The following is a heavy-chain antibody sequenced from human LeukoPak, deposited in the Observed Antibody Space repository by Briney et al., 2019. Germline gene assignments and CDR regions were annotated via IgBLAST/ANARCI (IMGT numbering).Heavy chain of an antibody. D-gene: IGHD6-19*01. J-gene: IGHJ4*02. CDR1: GYTFTSYG. CDR2: ISAYNGNT. Sequence: ASVKVSCKASGYTFTSYGISWVRQAPGQGLEWMGWISAYNGNTNYAQKLQGRDTMTTDTSTSTAYMELRSLRSDDTAVYYCARDRPRIAVAGPMSFDYWGQGTLVTVSS. V-gene: IGHV1-18*01. CDR3: ARDRPRIAVAGPMSFDY.